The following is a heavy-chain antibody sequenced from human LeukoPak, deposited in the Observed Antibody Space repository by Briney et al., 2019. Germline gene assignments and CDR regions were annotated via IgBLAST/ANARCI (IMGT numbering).Heavy chain of an antibody. J-gene: IGHJ4*02. D-gene: IGHD1-26*01. CDR3: ARHGGSWTFDY. Sequence: PSQTLSLSCTVSGGSISSGGYYWSWIRQHPGKGLEWIGYIYYSGSTNYNPSLKSRVTMSVVTSKNQFSLKLSSVTAADTAVYYCARHGGSWTFDYWGQGILVTVSS. CDR2: IYYSGST. V-gene: IGHV4-31*03. CDR1: GGSISSGGYY.